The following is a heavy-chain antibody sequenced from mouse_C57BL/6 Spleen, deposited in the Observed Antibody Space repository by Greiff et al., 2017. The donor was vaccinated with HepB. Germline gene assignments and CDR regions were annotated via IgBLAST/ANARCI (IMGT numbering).Heavy chain of an antibody. D-gene: IGHD1-1*01. CDR1: GYTFTDYY. V-gene: IGHV1-77*01. CDR3: ARSIQLNPNYYGSDYFDY. Sequence: QVQLQQSGAELVKPGASVKISCKASGYTFTDYYINWVKQRPGQGLEWIGKIGPGSGSTYYNEKFKGKATLTADKSSSTAYMQLSSLTSEDSAVYFCARSIQLNPNYYGSDYFDYWGQGTTLTVSS. J-gene: IGHJ2*01. CDR2: IGPGSGST.